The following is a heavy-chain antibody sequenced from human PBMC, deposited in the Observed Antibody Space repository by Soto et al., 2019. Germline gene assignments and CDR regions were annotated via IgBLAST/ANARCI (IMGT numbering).Heavy chain of an antibody. CDR1: GYTFTSYD. J-gene: IGHJ6*02. V-gene: IGHV1-8*01. CDR3: ARSIAARPNGMYYGMDV. D-gene: IGHD6-6*01. CDR2: MNPNSGNT. Sequence: GASVKVSCKASGYTFTSYDINWVRQATGQGLEWMGWMNPNSGNTGYAQKFQGRVTMTRNTSISTAYMELSSLRSEDTAVYYCARSIAARPNGMYYGMDVWGQGTTVTVSS.